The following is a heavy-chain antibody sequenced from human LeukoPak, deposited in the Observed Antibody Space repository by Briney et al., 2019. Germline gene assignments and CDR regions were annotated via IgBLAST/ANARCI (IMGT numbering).Heavy chain of an antibody. D-gene: IGHD3-10*01. J-gene: IGHJ4*02. CDR3: ARGDYGSGSYYFDY. CDR2: IYHSGST. CDR1: GGFISSSNW. Sequence: SETLSLTCAVSGGFISSSNWWSWVRQPPGKGLEWIGEIYHSGSTNYNPSLKSLVTISVDTSKNQFSLKLSSVTAADTAVYYCARGDYGSGSYYFDYWGPGTLVTVSS. V-gene: IGHV4-4*02.